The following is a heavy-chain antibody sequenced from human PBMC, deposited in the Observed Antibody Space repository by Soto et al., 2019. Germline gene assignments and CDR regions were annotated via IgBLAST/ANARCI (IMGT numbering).Heavy chain of an antibody. CDR3: ARDKEEAYYGSGSYPLPFDP. Sequence: GGSLRLSCAASGFTFSSYWMHWVRQAPGKGLVWVSRINIDGGSTSYADSVKGRFTISRDNAKNTLYLQMNSLRAEDTAVYYCARDKEEAYYGSGSYPLPFDPWGQGTLVTVSS. CDR2: INIDGGST. CDR1: GFTFSSYW. J-gene: IGHJ5*02. D-gene: IGHD3-10*01. V-gene: IGHV3-74*01.